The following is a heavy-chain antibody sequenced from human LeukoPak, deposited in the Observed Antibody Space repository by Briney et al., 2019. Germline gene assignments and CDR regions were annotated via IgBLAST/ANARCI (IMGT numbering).Heavy chain of an antibody. J-gene: IGHJ4*02. Sequence: QPGGSLRRSCAASGFTFSSYEMNWVRQAPGKGLEGVSYISSSGSTIYYADSVKGRFTISRDNAKNSLYLQMNSLRAEDTAVYYCAREVYCSGGSCYSGTDYWGQGTLVTVSS. CDR3: AREVYCSGGSCYSGTDY. D-gene: IGHD2-15*01. CDR2: ISSSGSTI. CDR1: GFTFSSYE. V-gene: IGHV3-48*03.